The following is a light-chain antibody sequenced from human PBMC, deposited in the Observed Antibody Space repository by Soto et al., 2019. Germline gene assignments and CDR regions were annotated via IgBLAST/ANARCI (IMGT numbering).Light chain of an antibody. Sequence: DIQMTQSPSTLSASVEDTVTITCRASQSISTWLAWYQHKPGEAPRLLIFDASNLESGVPSRFSGSGSGTEFTLTISSLQPDDFATYYCLQYNGFSGTFGQGTKVENK. J-gene: IGKJ1*01. CDR1: QSISTW. CDR2: DAS. V-gene: IGKV1-5*01. CDR3: LQYNGFSGT.